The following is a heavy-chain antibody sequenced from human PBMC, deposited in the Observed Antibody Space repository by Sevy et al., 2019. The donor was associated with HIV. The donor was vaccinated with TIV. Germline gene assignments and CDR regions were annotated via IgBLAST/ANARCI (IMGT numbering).Heavy chain of an antibody. V-gene: IGHV3-23*01. CDR3: AKDKVGWNVLPYYFDY. J-gene: IGHJ4*02. CDR2: ISGSGGST. Sequence: GGSLRLSCVASGFTFSSYAMSWVRQAPGKGLEWVSAISGSGGSTYYADSVKGRFTISRDNSKNTLYLQMNSLRAEDTAVYYCAKDKVGWNVLPYYFDYWGQGTLVTVSS. D-gene: IGHD1-1*01. CDR1: GFTFSSYA.